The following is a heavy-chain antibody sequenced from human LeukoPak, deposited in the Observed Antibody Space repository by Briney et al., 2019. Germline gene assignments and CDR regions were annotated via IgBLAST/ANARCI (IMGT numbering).Heavy chain of an antibody. V-gene: IGHV4-59*01. CDR2: IYYSGST. J-gene: IGHJ5*02. D-gene: IGHD6-19*01. Sequence: SETLSLTCTVSGGSISSYYWSWIRQPPGKGLEWIGYIYYSGSTNYNPSLKSRVTISVDTSKNQFSLKLSSVTAADTAVYYCARAGWLFHMNWFDPRGQGTLVTVSS. CDR1: GGSISSYY. CDR3: ARAGWLFHMNWFDP.